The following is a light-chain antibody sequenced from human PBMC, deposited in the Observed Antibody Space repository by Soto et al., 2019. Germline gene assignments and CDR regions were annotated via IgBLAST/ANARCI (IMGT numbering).Light chain of an antibody. J-gene: IGKJ1*01. Sequence: IVMTQPPATLYVSPGERATLSCRASQSVSTNFAWFQHKPGQAPRLLIYGESARATGIPVRFSGSGSGTEFTLTISSLQSEDYAVYYCQQYNNWPPWTFGQGTKVEIK. CDR3: QQYNNWPPWT. CDR1: QSVSTN. CDR2: GES. V-gene: IGKV3-15*01.